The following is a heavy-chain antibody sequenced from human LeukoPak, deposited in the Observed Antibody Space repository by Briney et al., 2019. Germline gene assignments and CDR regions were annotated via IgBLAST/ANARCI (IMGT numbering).Heavy chain of an antibody. D-gene: IGHD3-22*01. CDR3: ARGARRDFITYWYFDL. CDR1: GGSIITHY. J-gene: IGHJ2*01. Sequence: PSETLSLTCTVSGGSIITHYWSWIRQPAGKGLEWIGRMYSSGRTNYNPSLQSRVTMSVDTSKNQFSLKLTSVTAADTAVYYCARGARRDFITYWYFDLCGRGALVTVSS. V-gene: IGHV4-4*07. CDR2: MYSSGRT.